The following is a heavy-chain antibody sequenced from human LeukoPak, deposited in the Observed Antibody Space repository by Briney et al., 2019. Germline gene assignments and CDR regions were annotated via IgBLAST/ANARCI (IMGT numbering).Heavy chain of an antibody. Sequence: SETLSLTCTVSGGSISSGSYYWSWIRQPAGKGLEWIGRIYTSGSTNYNPSLKSRVTISVDTSKNQFSLKLSSVTAADTAVYYCARVGAVLAIPPPSWYFDLWGRGTLVTVSS. D-gene: IGHD3-3*01. J-gene: IGHJ2*01. CDR3: ARVGAVLAIPPPSWYFDL. CDR1: GGSISSGSYY. V-gene: IGHV4-61*02. CDR2: IYTSGST.